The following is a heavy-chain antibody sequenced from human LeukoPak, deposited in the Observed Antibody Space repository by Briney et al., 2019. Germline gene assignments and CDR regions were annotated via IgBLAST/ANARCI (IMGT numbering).Heavy chain of an antibody. Sequence: GGSLRLSCSASGFTFSSYAMHWVRQAPGKGLEWVAVISYDGSNKYYADSVKGRFTISRDNSDNTLYLQMSGLRADDTAVYYCAKGTGDEGYYFDYWGQGTLVTVSS. D-gene: IGHD7-27*01. J-gene: IGHJ4*02. V-gene: IGHV3-30-3*01. CDR1: GFTFSSYA. CDR3: AKGTGDEGYYFDY. CDR2: ISYDGSNK.